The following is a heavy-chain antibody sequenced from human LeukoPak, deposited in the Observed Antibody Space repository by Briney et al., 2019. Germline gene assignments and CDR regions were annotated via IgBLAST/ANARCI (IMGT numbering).Heavy chain of an antibody. Sequence: PSETLSLTCAVYGGSFGGYYWSWIRQPPGKGLEWIGEINHSGSTNYNPSLKSRVTISVDTSKNQFSLKLSSVTAADTAVYYCARGPRITIFGVVNRVDYWGQGTLVTVSS. CDR1: GGSFGGYY. V-gene: IGHV4-34*01. J-gene: IGHJ4*02. CDR2: INHSGST. CDR3: ARGPRITIFGVVNRVDY. D-gene: IGHD3-3*01.